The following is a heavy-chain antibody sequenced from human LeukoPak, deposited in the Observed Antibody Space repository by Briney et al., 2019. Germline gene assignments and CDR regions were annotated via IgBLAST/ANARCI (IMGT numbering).Heavy chain of an antibody. J-gene: IGHJ3*02. CDR3: ARDWYDNSDAFDI. V-gene: IGHV3-48*03. D-gene: IGHD3-9*01. CDR2: ISSSGSTI. CDR1: GFTFSSYE. Sequence: GGSLRLSCAASGFTFSSYEMNWVRQAPGKGLGWVSYISSSGSTIYYADSVKGRFTISRDNAKNSLYLQMNSLRAKDTAVYYCARDWYDNSDAFDIWGQGTMVTVSS.